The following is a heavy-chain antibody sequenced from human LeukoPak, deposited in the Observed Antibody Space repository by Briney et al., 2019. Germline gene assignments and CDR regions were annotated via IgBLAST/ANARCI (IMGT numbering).Heavy chain of an antibody. CDR2: INHSGST. J-gene: IGHJ4*02. V-gene: IGHV4-34*01. CDR3: ASAMVRGVAD. Sequence: SETLSLTCAVYGGSFSGYYWSWIRQPPGKGLEWIGEINHSGSTNYNPSLKSRVTISVDTSKNQFSLKLSSVTAADTAVYYCASAMVRGVADWGQGTLVTVTS. CDR1: GGSFSGYY. D-gene: IGHD3-10*01.